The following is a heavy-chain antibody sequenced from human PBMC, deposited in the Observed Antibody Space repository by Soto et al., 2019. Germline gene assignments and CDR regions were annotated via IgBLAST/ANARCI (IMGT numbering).Heavy chain of an antibody. CDR1: GFTFSSYW. CDR3: ARDGVAVAGTDYFDY. J-gene: IGHJ4*02. V-gene: IGHV3-7*03. CDR2: IRQDGSDK. Sequence: EVQLVESGGGLVQPGGSLRLSCAASGFTFSSYWMSWVRQAPGKGLEWVANIRQDGSDKYYVDSLTGRFTISRDNAKNSLYLQLNSLRVEDTAVYYCARDGVAVAGTDYFDYCGQGTLVTVSS. D-gene: IGHD6-19*01.